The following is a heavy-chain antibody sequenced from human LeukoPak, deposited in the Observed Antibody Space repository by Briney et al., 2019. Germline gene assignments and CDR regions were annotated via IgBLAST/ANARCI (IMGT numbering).Heavy chain of an antibody. V-gene: IGHV3-7*01. CDR1: GFTFSSYW. D-gene: IGHD6-13*01. CDR2: IKQDGSEK. CDR3: AKVAASGISPTDY. Sequence: GGSLRLSCAASGFTFSSYWMSWVRQAPGKGLEWVANIKQDGSEKYYVDSVKGRFTVSRDNAKNSLYLQMNSLRVEDTAMYYCAKVAASGISPTDYWGQGTLVAVSS. J-gene: IGHJ4*02.